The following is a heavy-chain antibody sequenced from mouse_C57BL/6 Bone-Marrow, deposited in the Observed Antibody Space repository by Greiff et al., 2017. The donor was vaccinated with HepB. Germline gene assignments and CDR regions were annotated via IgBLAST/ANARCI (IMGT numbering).Heavy chain of an antibody. CDR3: ARDYGSSSYYYAMDY. Sequence: QVQLQQPGAELVMPGASVKLSCKASGYTFTSYWMHWVKQRPGQGLEWIGEIDPSDSYTNYNQKFKGKSTLTVDKSSSTADMQLSSLTSEDSAVYYGARDYGSSSYYYAMDYWGQGTSVTVSS. J-gene: IGHJ4*01. CDR2: IDPSDSYT. V-gene: IGHV1-69*01. CDR1: GYTFTSYW. D-gene: IGHD1-1*01.